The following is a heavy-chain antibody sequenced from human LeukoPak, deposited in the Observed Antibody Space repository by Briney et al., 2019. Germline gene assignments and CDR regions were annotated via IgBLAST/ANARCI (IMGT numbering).Heavy chain of an antibody. Sequence: PSETLSLTCTVSGGSISSSSYYWGWIRQPPGKGLEWIGRIYYSGSTYYNPSLKSRDPISVDSSKNQFSLKLSSVTAADTAVYYCARPLYSSSFRDAFDIWGQGTMVTVSS. CDR2: IYYSGST. V-gene: IGHV4-39*01. D-gene: IGHD6-6*01. J-gene: IGHJ3*02. CDR1: GGSISSSSYY. CDR3: ARPLYSSSFRDAFDI.